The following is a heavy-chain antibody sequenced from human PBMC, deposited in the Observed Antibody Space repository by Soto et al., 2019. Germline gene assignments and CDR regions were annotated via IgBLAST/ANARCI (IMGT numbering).Heavy chain of an antibody. CDR2: IIPIFGTA. CDR3: ARERERGYYDSSGYYYFDY. V-gene: IGHV1-69*13. J-gene: IGHJ4*02. Sequence: ASVKVSCKASGGTFSSYAMSWVRQARGQGLEWMGGIIPIFGTANYAQKFQGRVTITADESTSTAYMELSSLRSEDTAVYYCARERERGYYDSSGYYYFDYWGQGTLVTVSS. CDR1: GGTFSSYA. D-gene: IGHD3-22*01.